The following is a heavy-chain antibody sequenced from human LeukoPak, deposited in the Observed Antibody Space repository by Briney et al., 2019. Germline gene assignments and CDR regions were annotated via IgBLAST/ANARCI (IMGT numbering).Heavy chain of an antibody. D-gene: IGHD3-22*01. J-gene: IGHJ3*02. Sequence: GASVKVSCKASGYTFTSYGISWVRQAPGQGLEWMGWISAYNGNTNYAQKLQGRVTMTTDTSTSTAYMELRSLRSDDTAVYYCARAKAGYDSSGYLYFDIWGQGTMVTVSS. CDR3: ARAKAGYDSSGYLYFDI. CDR2: ISAYNGNT. V-gene: IGHV1-18*01. CDR1: GYTFTSYG.